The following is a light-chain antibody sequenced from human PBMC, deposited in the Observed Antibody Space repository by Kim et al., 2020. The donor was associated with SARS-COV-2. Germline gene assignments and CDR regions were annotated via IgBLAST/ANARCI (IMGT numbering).Light chain of an antibody. J-gene: IGLJ2*01. V-gene: IGLV1-40*01. Sequence: RVTTSGTASRTNSGAPYYVHWYQGLPGTAPKLLMYANDERPSGVPDRFSGSKSGTSASLAITGLQPDDEADYFCQSYDISLSAVVFGGGTQLTVL. CDR2: AND. CDR3: QSYDISLSAVV. CDR1: RTNSGAPYY.